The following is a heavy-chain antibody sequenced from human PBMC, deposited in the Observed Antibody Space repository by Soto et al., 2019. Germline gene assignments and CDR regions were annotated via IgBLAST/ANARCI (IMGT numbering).Heavy chain of an antibody. CDR1: GFTFSSYG. CDR3: ARDRKVWFGESLHY. V-gene: IGHV3-33*01. D-gene: IGHD3-10*01. CDR2: IWYDGSNK. Sequence: PGGSLRLSCAASGFTFSSYGMHWVRQAPGKGLEWVAVIWYDGSNKYYADSVKGRFTISRDNSKNTLYLQMNSLRAEDTAVYYCARDRKVWFGESLHYWGQGTLVTVSS. J-gene: IGHJ4*02.